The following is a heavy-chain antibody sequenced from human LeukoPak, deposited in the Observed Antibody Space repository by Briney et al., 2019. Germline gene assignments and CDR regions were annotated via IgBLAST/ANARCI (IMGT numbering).Heavy chain of an antibody. D-gene: IGHD3-9*01. V-gene: IGHV3-9*01. CDR1: GFIFDDYA. J-gene: IGHJ4*02. CDR2: ITRNNAVI. CDR3: ARGDILTTRQLDS. Sequence: PGGSLRLSCAASGFIFDDYAMHWVRRTPGKGLQWFSGITRNNAVIGYVDSVKGRFTISRDSAKNSLYLQMDSLRPDDTAFYYCARGDILTTRQLDSWGLGTLVTVSS.